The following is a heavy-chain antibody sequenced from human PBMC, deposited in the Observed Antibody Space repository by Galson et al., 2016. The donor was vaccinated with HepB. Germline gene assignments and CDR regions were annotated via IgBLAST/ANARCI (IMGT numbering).Heavy chain of an antibody. V-gene: IGHV3-48*01. J-gene: IGHJ4*02. D-gene: IGHD1-7*01. CDR3: AREDYWNYDY. CDR2: ISNGGSTT. CDR1: GFTFKNHK. Sequence: LRLSCASSGFTFKNHKMNWLRQAPGKGLEWVSAISNGGSTTYYADSVRGRFTISRDNAKDSVFLQMQNLRADDTAIYYCAREDYWNYDYWGQGILVTVSS.